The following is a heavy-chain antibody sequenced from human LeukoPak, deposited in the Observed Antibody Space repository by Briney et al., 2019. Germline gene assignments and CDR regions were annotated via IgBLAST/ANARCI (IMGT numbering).Heavy chain of an antibody. CDR1: GGSITTNNYY. V-gene: IGHV4-39*01. Sequence: SETLSLTCTVSGGSITTNNYYWGWIRQPPGKGLEWIGMISYSGSTHYNPSLKSRVTISVDTSKNQFSLKLNSVTAADTAVYYCARHSSSARYYYDSSGYFYWGQGTLVTVSS. D-gene: IGHD3-22*01. CDR2: ISYSGST. J-gene: IGHJ4*02. CDR3: ARHSSSARYYYDSSGYFY.